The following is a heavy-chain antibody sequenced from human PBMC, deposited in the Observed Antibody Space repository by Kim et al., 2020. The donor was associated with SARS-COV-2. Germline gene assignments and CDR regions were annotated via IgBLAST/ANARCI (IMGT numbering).Heavy chain of an antibody. CDR3: ARLGGTYYQDFDY. Sequence: SETLSLTCTVSGASISSSSYSWGWVRQPPGKGLEWIGSIYYSGSTYYNPSLKSRITISVDTSKNQFPLNLSSVTAADSAVYYCARLGGTYYQDFDYWGQG. V-gene: IGHV4-39*01. CDR2: IYYSGST. D-gene: IGHD1-26*01. CDR1: GASISSSSYS. J-gene: IGHJ4*02.